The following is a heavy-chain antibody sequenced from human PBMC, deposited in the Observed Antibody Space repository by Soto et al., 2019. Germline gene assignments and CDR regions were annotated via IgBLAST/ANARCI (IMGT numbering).Heavy chain of an antibody. CDR3: ARHWGFWADF. V-gene: IGHV4-59*08. J-gene: IGHJ4*02. D-gene: IGHD3-16*01. CDR2: IYYSGST. CDR1: GGSISSYY. Sequence: QVQLQESGPGLVKPSETLSLTCTVSGGSISSYYWSWIRQPPGKGLEWIGYIYYSGSTNYNPSLKSRVTISADTSQNQFSLKLSSVTAADTAVYYCARHWGFWADFWGQGTLVTVSS.